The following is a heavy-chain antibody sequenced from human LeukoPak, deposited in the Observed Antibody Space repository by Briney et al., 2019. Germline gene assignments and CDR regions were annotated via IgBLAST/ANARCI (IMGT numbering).Heavy chain of an antibody. V-gene: IGHV4-4*07. Sequence: SETLFLTCTASGGSIGSYYGSWIRQPAGKGLEWIGRINTSGSTNYNASLKSRVSMSVDTSKNQFSLKLSSVTAADTAVFYCARENSGSYREFDYWGQGTLVTVSS. CDR3: ARENSGSYREFDY. CDR2: INTSGST. CDR1: GGSIGSYY. D-gene: IGHD1-26*01. J-gene: IGHJ4*02.